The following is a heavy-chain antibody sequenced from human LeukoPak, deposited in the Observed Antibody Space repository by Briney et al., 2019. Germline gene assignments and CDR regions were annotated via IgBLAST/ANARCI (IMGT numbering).Heavy chain of an antibody. CDR2: IYPGDSDT. Sequence: GASLQISCKGSGSIFTNYWIGCVRQLPGKGLEWMGVIYPGDSDTRYSPSFQGQVTISADKSISTSYLQWSSLKASDTATYYCARQYSGTYYRSFDYWGQGTLVTVSS. CDR3: ARQYSGTYYRSFDY. D-gene: IGHD3-10*01. CDR1: GSIFTNYW. J-gene: IGHJ4*02. V-gene: IGHV5-51*01.